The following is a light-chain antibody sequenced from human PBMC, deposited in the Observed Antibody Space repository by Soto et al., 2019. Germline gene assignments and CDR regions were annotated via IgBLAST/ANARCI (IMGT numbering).Light chain of an antibody. CDR2: DAS. V-gene: IGKV3-20*01. CDR3: QQYGSSPT. J-gene: IGKJ5*01. CDR1: QSVSSY. Sequence: EIVLTQSPATLSLSPGERATLSCRASQSVSSYLAWYQQKPGKAPRLLIYDASNRATGIPARFSGSGSGTDFTLTIRRLEPEDFAVSYCQQYGSSPTFGQGTRLEIK.